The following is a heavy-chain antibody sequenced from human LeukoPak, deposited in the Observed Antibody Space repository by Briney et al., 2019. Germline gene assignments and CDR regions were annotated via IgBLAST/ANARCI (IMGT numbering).Heavy chain of an antibody. CDR2: IRYDGSNK. CDR1: GFTFSSYG. Sequence: PGGSLRLSCAASGFTFSSYGMHWVRQAPGKGLEWVAFIRYDGSNKYYADSVKGRFTISRDNSKNTLYLQMNSLRAEDTAVYYCAKDRALIVVPTGAFDIWGQGTMVTVSS. V-gene: IGHV3-30*02. CDR3: AKDRALIVVPTGAFDI. J-gene: IGHJ3*02. D-gene: IGHD2-15*01.